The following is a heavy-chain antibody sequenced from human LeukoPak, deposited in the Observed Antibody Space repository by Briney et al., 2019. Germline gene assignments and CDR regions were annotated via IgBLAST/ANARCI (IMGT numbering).Heavy chain of an antibody. D-gene: IGHD3-22*01. CDR2: IYYSGST. CDR1: GGSISSYY. J-gene: IGHJ4*02. Sequence: PSETLSLTCTVSGGSISSYYWSWIRQPPGKGLEWIGYIYYSGSTNYNSSLRSRVTISVDTSKNQFSLKLRSVTAADTAVYYCARVTGYMIEDYFDYWGQGTLVTVSS. CDR3: ARVTGYMIEDYFDY. V-gene: IGHV4-59*01.